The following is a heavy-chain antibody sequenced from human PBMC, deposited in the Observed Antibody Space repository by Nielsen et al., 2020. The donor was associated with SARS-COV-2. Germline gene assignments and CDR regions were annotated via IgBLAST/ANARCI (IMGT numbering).Heavy chain of an antibody. CDR1: GFTFSIYAM. CDR2: VSPSGSI. J-gene: IGHJ6*03. Sequence: GSLRLSCAASGFTFSIYAMHWVRQSPGKGLEWIGEVSPSGSINYNPSLKSRVTLSMDKSKRQFSLRLTSVSAADTAVYFCARGDLVVVPSPILGLGPFFYYFYLDVWGKGTTVIVSS. D-gene: IGHD2-2*01. CDR3: ARGDLVVVPSPILGLGPFFYYFYLDV. V-gene: IGHV4-4*01.